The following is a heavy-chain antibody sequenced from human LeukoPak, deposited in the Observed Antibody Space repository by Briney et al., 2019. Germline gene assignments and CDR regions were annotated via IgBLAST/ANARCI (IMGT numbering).Heavy chain of an antibody. CDR1: GYTLTELS. CDR2: FDPEDGET. D-gene: IGHD2-15*01. CDR3: ATFRYCSGGSCYSFDY. J-gene: IGHJ4*02. Sequence: AAVKVSCKVSGYTLTELSMHWVRQAPGRGLEWMGGFDPEDGETIYAQKFQGRVTMTEDTSTDTAYMELSSLRSEDTAVYYCATFRYCSGGSCYSFDYWGQGTLVTVSS. V-gene: IGHV1-24*01.